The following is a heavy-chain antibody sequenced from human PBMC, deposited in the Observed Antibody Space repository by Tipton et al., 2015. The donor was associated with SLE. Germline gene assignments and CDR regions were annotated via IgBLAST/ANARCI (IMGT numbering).Heavy chain of an antibody. CDR2: IYYSGST. CDR3: ARGLTFDI. CDR1: GGSFSGYY. V-gene: IGHV4-34*01. Sequence: TLSLTCAVYGGSFSGYYWSWIRQPPGKGLEWIGYIYYSGSTYYNPSLKSRVTISVDTSKKQFSLKLSSVTAADTAVYYCARGLTFDIWGQGTMVTVSS. J-gene: IGHJ3*02.